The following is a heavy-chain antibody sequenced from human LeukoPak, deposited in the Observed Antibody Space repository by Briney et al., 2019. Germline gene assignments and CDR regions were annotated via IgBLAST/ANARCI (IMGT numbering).Heavy chain of an antibody. D-gene: IGHD4-17*01. CDR1: GDSITNSY. J-gene: IGHJ5*01. CDR3: AKRIIEARENGDSNWLDP. Sequence: PSETLSLTCTVSGDSITNSYWNWIRQPPGRGLEWIGRISYGRSTNYNPHLKSRVIISRDPSKIQFSLELTAVTAADTAIYYCAKRIIEARENGDSNWLDPWGQGTLVSVSS. CDR2: ISYGRST. V-gene: IGHV4-59*08.